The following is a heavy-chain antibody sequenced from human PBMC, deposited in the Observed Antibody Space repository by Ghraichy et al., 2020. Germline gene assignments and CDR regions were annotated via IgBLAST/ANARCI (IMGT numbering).Heavy chain of an antibody. CDR3: ARGRVSSSSVRLHKYNWFDP. J-gene: IGHJ5*02. D-gene: IGHD6-6*01. V-gene: IGHV4-34*01. CDR2: INHSGST. CDR1: GGSFSGYY. Sequence: SQTLSLTCAVYGGSFSGYYWSWIRQPPGKGLEWIGEINHSGSTNYNPSLKSRVTISVDTSKNQFSLKLSSVTAADTAVYYCARGRVSSSSVRLHKYNWFDPWGQGTLVTVSS.